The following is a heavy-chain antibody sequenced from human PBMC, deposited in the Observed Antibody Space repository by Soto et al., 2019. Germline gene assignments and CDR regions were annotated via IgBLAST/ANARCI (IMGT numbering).Heavy chain of an antibody. CDR1: GYTFTSYD. V-gene: IGHV1-8*01. D-gene: IGHD5-18*01. CDR3: ARDLSPHSYGTEGWFDP. J-gene: IGHJ5*02. CDR2: MNPNSGNT. Sequence: QVQLVQSGAEVKKPGASVKVSCKASGYTFTSYDINWVRQATGQGLEWMGWMNPNSGNTGYAQKFQGRVTMTRNTSISTAYMGLSSLRSEDTAVYYCARDLSPHSYGTEGWFDPWGQGTLVTVSS.